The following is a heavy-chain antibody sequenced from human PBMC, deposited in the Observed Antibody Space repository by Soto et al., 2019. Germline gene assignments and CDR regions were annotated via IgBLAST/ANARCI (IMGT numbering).Heavy chain of an antibody. D-gene: IGHD4-17*01. Sequence: QGPLVQSGAEVKKPGASVKVSCKASGYTFNKYSISWVRQATGQGLEWMGWISASNGNTDFAQKFQGRVTMAIDTSTSTAYMELRSLRSDDTAVFYCTRGHGDFAGDFDYWGQGTLVTVSS. CDR3: TRGHGDFAGDFDY. CDR2: ISASNGNT. V-gene: IGHV1-18*04. J-gene: IGHJ4*02. CDR1: GYTFNKYS.